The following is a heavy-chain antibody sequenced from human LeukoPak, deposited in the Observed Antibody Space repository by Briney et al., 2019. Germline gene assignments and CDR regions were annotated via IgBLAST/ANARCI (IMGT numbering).Heavy chain of an antibody. V-gene: IGHV3-48*03. Sequence: GGSLRLSCAASGFTFSSYEMNWVRRAPGKGLEWVSYISSSGSTIYYADSVKGRFTISRDSAKNSLYLQMNSLRAEDTAIYYCARGGCAAAGCGMDVWGQGTTVTVSS. CDR1: GFTFSSYE. J-gene: IGHJ6*02. CDR2: ISSSGSTI. CDR3: ARGGCAAAGCGMDV. D-gene: IGHD6-13*01.